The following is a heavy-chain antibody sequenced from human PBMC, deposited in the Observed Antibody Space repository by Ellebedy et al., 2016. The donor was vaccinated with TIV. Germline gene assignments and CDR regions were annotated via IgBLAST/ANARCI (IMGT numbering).Heavy chain of an antibody. D-gene: IGHD5-18*01. J-gene: IGHJ6*02. CDR2: IIPIFGTA. CDR1: GGTFSSYA. CDR3: ARAVSAMVNYYYYGMDV. V-gene: IGHV1-69*13. Sequence: AASVKVSCKASGGTFSSYAISWVRQAPGQGLEWMGGIIPIFGTANYAQKFQGRVTITADESTSTAYMELSSLRSEDTAVYYCARAVSAMVNYYYYGMDVWGQGTTVTVSS.